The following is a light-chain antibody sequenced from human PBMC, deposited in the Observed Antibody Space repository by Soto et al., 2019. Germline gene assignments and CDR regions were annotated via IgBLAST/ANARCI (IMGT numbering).Light chain of an antibody. Sequence: QSALTQPASVSGSPGQSITISCTGTSSDVGGYNYVSWYQQHPGKAPKLMIYDVSSRPSGVSNRFSGSKSGNTASLTISGLQAEDEADYYCSSYTSSSTLGGYVFGTGTKVTVL. V-gene: IGLV2-14*01. CDR3: SSYTSSSTLGGYV. J-gene: IGLJ1*01. CDR2: DVS. CDR1: SSDVGGYNY.